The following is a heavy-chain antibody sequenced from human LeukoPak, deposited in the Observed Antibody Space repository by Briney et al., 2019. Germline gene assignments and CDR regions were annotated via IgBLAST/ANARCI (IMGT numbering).Heavy chain of an antibody. Sequence: PSETLSLTCSVSGASLSSYYWDWLRQSPGKGLECIGYISDTGKTDSNPSLKSRVNISLDKSKKQFSLRLRSVTAADSALYYCATGYYEPFTTWGPGILVTVSS. CDR2: ISDTGKT. CDR1: GASLSSYY. J-gene: IGHJ5*02. CDR3: ATGYYEPFTT. V-gene: IGHV4-59*01. D-gene: IGHD3-22*01.